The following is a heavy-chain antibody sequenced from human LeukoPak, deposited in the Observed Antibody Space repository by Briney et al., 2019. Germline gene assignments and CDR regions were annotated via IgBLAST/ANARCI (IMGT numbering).Heavy chain of an antibody. CDR3: TRRYCTSTSCSHFDY. V-gene: IGHV3-64*01. Sequence: GGSLRLSCAASGFTFSNYGMHWVRQAPGKGLEYVSAISSDGGSPYYANSVKGRFTISRDNSKNTLYLQMGSLGAEDTAVYYCTRRYCTSTSCSHFDYWGQGTLVTVSS. D-gene: IGHD2-2*01. CDR1: GFTFSNYG. J-gene: IGHJ4*02. CDR2: ISSDGGSP.